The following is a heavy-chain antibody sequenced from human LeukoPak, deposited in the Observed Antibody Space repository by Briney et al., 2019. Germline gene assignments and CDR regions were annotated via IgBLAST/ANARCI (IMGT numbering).Heavy chain of an antibody. CDR3: AKSLLVPLYCMDV. D-gene: IGHD2-2*01. V-gene: IGHV4-38-2*01. CDR2: IYHSGST. J-gene: IGHJ6*03. Sequence: PSETLSLTCAVSGYSISSGYYWGWIRQPPGKGLEWIGSIYHSGSTYYNPSLKSRVTISVDTSKNQFSLKLSSVTAADTAVYYCAKSLLVPLYCMDVWGKGTTVTVSS. CDR1: GYSISSGYY.